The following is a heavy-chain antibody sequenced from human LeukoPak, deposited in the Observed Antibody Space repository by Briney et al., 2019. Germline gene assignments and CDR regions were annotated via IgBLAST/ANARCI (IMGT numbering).Heavy chain of an antibody. CDR3: ARGYCSSTSCLFDP. CDR1: GGTFNSYA. J-gene: IGHJ5*02. D-gene: IGHD2-2*01. Sequence: SVKVSCKASGGTFNSYAISWVRQAPGQGLEWMGGVIPIFGTANYAQKFQGRVTITTDESTSTAYMELSSLRSEDTAAYYCARGYCSSTSCLFDPWGQGTLVTVSS. V-gene: IGHV1-69*05. CDR2: VIPIFGTA.